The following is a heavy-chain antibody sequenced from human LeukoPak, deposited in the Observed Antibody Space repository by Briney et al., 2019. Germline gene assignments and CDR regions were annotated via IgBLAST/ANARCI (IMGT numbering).Heavy chain of an antibody. CDR2: IVVGSGNT. Sequence: SVKVSCKASGFTFTSSAMQWVRQARGQRLEWIGWIVVGSGNTNYAQKFQERVTITRDMSTSTAYMELSSLRSEDTAVYYCAAPGDSSSWKISGAFDIWGQGTMVTVSS. J-gene: IGHJ3*02. D-gene: IGHD6-13*01. CDR3: AAPGDSSSWKISGAFDI. CDR1: GFTFTSSA. V-gene: IGHV1-58*02.